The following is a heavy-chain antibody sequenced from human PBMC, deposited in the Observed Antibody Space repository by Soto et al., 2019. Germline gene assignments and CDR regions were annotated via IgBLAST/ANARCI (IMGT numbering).Heavy chain of an antibody. Sequence: EVQLLESGGGLVQPGGSLRLSCAASGFTFSSYAMSWVRQVPGKGLEWVSTISGSGASRYYADSVEGRFTISRDNYKITLHLPMHSVRAEDTAASYGAKDVRQDASCLEYGVQGILVTVSS. CDR1: GFTFSSYA. J-gene: IGHJ4*02. CDR3: AKDVRQDASCLEY. D-gene: IGHD2-15*01. CDR2: ISGSGASR. V-gene: IGHV3-23*01.